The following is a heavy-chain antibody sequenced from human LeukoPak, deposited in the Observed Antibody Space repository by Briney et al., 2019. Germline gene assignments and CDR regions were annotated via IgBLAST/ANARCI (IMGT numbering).Heavy chain of an antibody. Sequence: PSETLSLTCTVSGGSISSGGYYWSWIRQHPGKGLEWIGYIYYSGSTNYNPSLKSRVTISVDTSKNQFSLKLSSVTAADTAVYYCAGSGVRGVIPDYWGQGTLVTVSS. CDR2: IYYSGST. CDR1: GGSISSGGYY. D-gene: IGHD3-10*01. J-gene: IGHJ4*02. CDR3: AGSGVRGVIPDY. V-gene: IGHV4-61*08.